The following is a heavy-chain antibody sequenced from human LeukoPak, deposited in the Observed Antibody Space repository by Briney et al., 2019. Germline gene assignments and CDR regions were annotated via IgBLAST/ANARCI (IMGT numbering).Heavy chain of an antibody. CDR1: GYTFTSYG. V-gene: IGHV1-18*01. D-gene: IGHD6-19*01. J-gene: IGHJ1*01. CDR3: ARVLGSSGWYVGHEYFQH. Sequence: ASVKVSCKASGYTFTSYGISWVRQAPGQGLERMGWISAYNGNTNYAQKLQGRVTMTTDTSTSTAYMELRSLRSDDTAVYYCARVLGSSGWYVGHEYFQHWGQGTLVTVSS. CDR2: ISAYNGNT.